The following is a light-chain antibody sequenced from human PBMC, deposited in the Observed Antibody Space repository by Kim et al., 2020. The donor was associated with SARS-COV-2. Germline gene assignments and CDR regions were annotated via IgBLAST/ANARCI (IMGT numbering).Light chain of an antibody. CDR2: AAS. CDR3: QQYYSYPIT. CDR1: QGISQY. V-gene: IGKV1-16*02. J-gene: IGKJ5*01. Sequence: AAGGDTVTITCRASQGISQYLAWFRQKPGKAPESLIYAASSLESGVPSKFSGHGSGTDFTLTITGLQPEDSATYFCQQYYSYPITFGQGTRLEIK.